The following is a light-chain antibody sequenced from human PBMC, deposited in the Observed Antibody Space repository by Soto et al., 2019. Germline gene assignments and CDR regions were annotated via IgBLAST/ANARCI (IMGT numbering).Light chain of an antibody. J-gene: IGKJ1*01. CDR2: WAS. CDR1: QSISSNY. V-gene: IGKV3-20*01. CDR3: RQYGSWT. Sequence: EIVLTQSPGTLSVSPGERATLSCRASQSISSNYLAWYQQKPGQAPSLLIYWASSRATGIPDRFSGSGSGTDLALAISRLEPEDSAIYDCRQYGSWTFGQGTKVQLK.